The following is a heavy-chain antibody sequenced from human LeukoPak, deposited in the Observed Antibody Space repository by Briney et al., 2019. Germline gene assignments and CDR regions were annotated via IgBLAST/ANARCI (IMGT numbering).Heavy chain of an antibody. Sequence: GGSLRLSCAASGFTFSSFGIHWVRQAPGKGLEWVAIVWYDGSNKYYADSVKGRFTISRDNSKNTLYLQMNSLRAEDTAVYYCARDVVAATQTFSYGMDVWGQGTTVTVSS. CDR2: VWYDGSNK. J-gene: IGHJ6*02. V-gene: IGHV3-33*01. CDR1: GFTFSSFG. CDR3: ARDVVAATQTFSYGMDV. D-gene: IGHD2-15*01.